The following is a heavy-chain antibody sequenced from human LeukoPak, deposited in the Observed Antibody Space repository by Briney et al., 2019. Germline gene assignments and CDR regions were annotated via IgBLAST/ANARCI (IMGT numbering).Heavy chain of an antibody. V-gene: IGHV4-4*02. J-gene: IGHJ4*02. CDR1: GASISTTDW. Sequence: SETLSLTCAVSGASISTTDWWSWVRQPPGKGLEWIGEISHSGTTNYNPSLKSRVTISADKSKNQFSLKMDSVTAADTAVYYCARDLILSGGRGPSSWGQGTLVTVSS. CDR2: ISHSGTT. CDR3: ARDLILSGGRGPSS. D-gene: IGHD2-15*01.